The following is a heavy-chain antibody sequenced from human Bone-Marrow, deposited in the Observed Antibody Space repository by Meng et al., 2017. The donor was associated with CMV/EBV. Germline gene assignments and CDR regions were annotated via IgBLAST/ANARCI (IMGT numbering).Heavy chain of an antibody. CDR2: INHIGGP. D-gene: IGHD1-26*01. J-gene: IGHJ4*02. V-gene: IGHV4-34*01. CDR3: VSRYSWELFDF. Sequence: LPCLVYGGSFSVSYWSWLPQPPGKGLEWIGEINHIGGPKYNPSLKSRVTISVDTSKNQFSLKLTSVTAADTAVYYCVSRYSWELFDFWGQGTLVTVSS. CDR1: GGSFSVSY.